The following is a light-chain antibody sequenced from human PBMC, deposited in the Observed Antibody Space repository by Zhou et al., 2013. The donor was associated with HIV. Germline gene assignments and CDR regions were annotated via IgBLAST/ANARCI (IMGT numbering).Light chain of an antibody. CDR1: QSLLHSNGYNY. CDR3: MQRVEFPYT. Sequence: DIVMTQSPLSLPVTPGEPASISCRSSQSLLHSNGYNYLDWYLQKPGQSPQLLIYLGSNRASGVPDRFSGSGSGTDFTLKISRVEAEDVGVYYCMQRVEFPYTFGPGTRLESK. V-gene: IGKV2-28*01. CDR2: LGS. J-gene: IGKJ2*01.